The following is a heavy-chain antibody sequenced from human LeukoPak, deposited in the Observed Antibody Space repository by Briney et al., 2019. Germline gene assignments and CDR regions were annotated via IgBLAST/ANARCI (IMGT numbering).Heavy chain of an antibody. D-gene: IGHD6-13*01. CDR2: IYPGDSDT. V-gene: IGHV5-51*01. CDR1: GYSFTRYW. J-gene: IGHJ5*02. Sequence: GESLKISCKASGYSFTRYWIGWVRQMPGKGLEWMGIIYPGDSDTRYSPSFQGQVTILVDKSISTGYLQWSSLKASDTAMYYCARLIAAARGWFDPWGQGTLVTVSS. CDR3: ARLIAAARGWFDP.